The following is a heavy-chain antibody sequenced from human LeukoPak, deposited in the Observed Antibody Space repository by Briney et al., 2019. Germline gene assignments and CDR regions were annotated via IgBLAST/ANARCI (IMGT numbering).Heavy chain of an antibody. CDR3: ARDRIQLWSNDY. J-gene: IGHJ4*02. CDR2: ISGTGGST. V-gene: IGHV3-23*01. CDR1: GLTFSSYA. D-gene: IGHD5-18*01. Sequence: GGSLRLSCAASGLTFSSYAMSWVRQAPGKGLEWVSAISGTGGSTYYADSVKGRFTISRDNSKNTLYLQMNSLRAEDTAVYYCARDRIQLWSNDYWGQGSLVTVSS.